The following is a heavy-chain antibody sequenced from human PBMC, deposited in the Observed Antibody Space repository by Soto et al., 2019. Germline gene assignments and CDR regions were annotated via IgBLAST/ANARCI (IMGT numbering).Heavy chain of an antibody. CDR3: AKDNGLTGDRGHFDY. D-gene: IGHD7-27*01. J-gene: IGHJ4*02. CDR1: GFTFSSYA. V-gene: IGHV3-23*01. Sequence: GGSLRLSCAASGFTFSSYAMSWVRQAPGKGLEWVSAISGSGGSTYYADSVKGRFTISRDNSKNTLYLQMNSLRAEDKAVYYCAKDNGLTGDRGHFDYWGQGTLVTVSS. CDR2: ISGSGGST.